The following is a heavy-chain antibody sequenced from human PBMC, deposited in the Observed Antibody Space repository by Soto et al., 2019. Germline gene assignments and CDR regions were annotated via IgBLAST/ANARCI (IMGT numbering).Heavy chain of an antibody. CDR3: AKEALSASSWYDY. V-gene: IGHV3-43*01. CDR1: GFTFDDYT. D-gene: IGHD6-13*01. J-gene: IGHJ4*02. CDR2: ISWDGGST. Sequence: SLRLSCAASGFTFDDYTMHWVRQAPGKGLEWVSLISWDGGSTYYADSVKGRFTISRDNSKNSLYLQMNSLRTEDTVLYYCAKEALSASSWYDYWGQGTLVTVSS.